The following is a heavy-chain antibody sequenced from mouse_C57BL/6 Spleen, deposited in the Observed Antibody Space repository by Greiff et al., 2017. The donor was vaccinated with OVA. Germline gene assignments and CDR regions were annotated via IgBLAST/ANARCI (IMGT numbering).Heavy chain of an antibody. D-gene: IGHD2-3*01. CDR1: GYTFTSYG. V-gene: IGHV1-81*01. CDR2: IDPSSGNT. J-gene: IGHJ1*03. Sequence: VQLQQSGAELARPGASVKLSCKASGYTFTSYGISWVKQRTGQGLEWIGEIDPSSGNTYYNEKFKGKATLTADKSSSTAYMALRSLTSEDSAEDFGARYGYYGDWYFDVWGTGTTVTASS. CDR3: ARYGYYGDWYFDV.